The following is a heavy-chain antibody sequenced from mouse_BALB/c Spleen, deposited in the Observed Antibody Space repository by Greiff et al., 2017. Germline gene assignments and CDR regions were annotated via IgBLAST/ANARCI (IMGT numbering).Heavy chain of an antibody. CDR2: IDPYNGGT. CDR1: GYSFTGYN. D-gene: IGHD1-1*01. CDR3: ARDYGRSLDY. Sequence: EVKLMESGPELGKPGASVKISCKASGYSFTGYNMYWVKQSHRKSLEWIGYIDPYNGGTSYNQKSKGKATLTVDKSSSTAYMHLNSLTSEDSAIYYCARDYGRSLDYWGQGTTLTVSS. J-gene: IGHJ2*01. V-gene: IGHV1S135*01.